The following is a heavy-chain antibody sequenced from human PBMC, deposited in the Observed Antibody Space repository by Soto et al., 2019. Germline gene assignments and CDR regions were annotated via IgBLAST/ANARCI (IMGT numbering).Heavy chain of an antibody. D-gene: IGHD3-10*01. CDR1: GFTFSDYY. CDR3: ARDMRYYYGSGSYYYFDY. Sequence: GGSLRLSCAASGFTFSDYYMSWIRQAPGKGLEWVSYISSSGSTIYNADSVKGRFTISRDNAKNSMYLQMNSLRAEDTAVYYCARDMRYYYGSGSYYYFDYWGQGTLVTVSS. V-gene: IGHV3-11*01. CDR2: ISSSGSTI. J-gene: IGHJ4*02.